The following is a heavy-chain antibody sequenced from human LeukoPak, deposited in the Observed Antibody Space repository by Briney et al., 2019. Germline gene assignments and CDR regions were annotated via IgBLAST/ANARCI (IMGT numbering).Heavy chain of an antibody. D-gene: IGHD2-21*01. CDR2: TAGADDVI. V-gene: IGHV3-23*01. CDR1: GLTFSDYR. CDR3: ARGIPQTGVMLDY. Sequence: AGGSLRLSCAVSGLTFSDYRMIWVRQAPEKRLEWVAVTAGADDVIQYADSVKGRFTISTDNSKNTVYLQMNSLRAEDTAVYYCARGIPQTGVMLDYWGQGTLVTVPS. J-gene: IGHJ4*02.